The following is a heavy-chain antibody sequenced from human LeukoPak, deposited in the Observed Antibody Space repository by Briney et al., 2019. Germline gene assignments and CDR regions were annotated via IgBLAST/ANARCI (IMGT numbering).Heavy chain of an antibody. CDR1: GGSIRSSSYY. J-gene: IGHJ4*02. Sequence: SETLSLTCTVSGGSIRSSSYYWGWIRQPPGKGLEWIACIYYSGSTYYNPSLKSRVTISVDTSKNQFSLRLSSVTAADTAVYYCASNWGGDEYYFDYWGQGSLVTVSS. CDR3: ASNWGGDEYYFDY. D-gene: IGHD7-27*01. V-gene: IGHV4-39*01. CDR2: IYYSGST.